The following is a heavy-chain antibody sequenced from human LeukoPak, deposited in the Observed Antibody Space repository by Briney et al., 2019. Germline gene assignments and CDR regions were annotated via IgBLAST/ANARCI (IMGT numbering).Heavy chain of an antibody. CDR1: GFTFDDYA. Sequence: PGRSLRLSCAASGFTFDDYAMHWVRHAPGKGLEWVSYISSSGSTIYYADSVKGRFTISRDNAKNSLYLQMNSLRAEDTAVYYCARWNVDTAPFDYWGQGTLVTVSS. V-gene: IGHV3-11*01. D-gene: IGHD5-18*01. J-gene: IGHJ4*02. CDR3: ARWNVDTAPFDY. CDR2: ISSSGSTI.